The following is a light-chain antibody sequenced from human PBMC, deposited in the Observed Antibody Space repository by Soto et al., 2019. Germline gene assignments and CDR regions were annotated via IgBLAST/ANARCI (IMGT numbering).Light chain of an antibody. V-gene: IGKV3-20*01. Sequence: EIVLTQSPGTLSLSRGERATLSCRASQSVSNNYLAWYQQTPGQAPRLLIYGASNTATGIPDRFSGSGSGTDFTLTIRRLEPEDFAVYYCQQYGSSGTFGQGTKVDIK. CDR1: QSVSNNY. CDR3: QQYGSSGT. CDR2: GAS. J-gene: IGKJ1*01.